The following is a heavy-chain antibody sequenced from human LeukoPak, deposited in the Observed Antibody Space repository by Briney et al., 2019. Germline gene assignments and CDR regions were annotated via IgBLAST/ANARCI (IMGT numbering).Heavy chain of an antibody. D-gene: IGHD3-3*01. CDR2: IYTSGST. V-gene: IGHV4-4*07. CDR3: ARENLYDFWSGYLLGAFDI. CDR1: GGSISTYY. Sequence: SKTLSLTCTVSGGSISTYYWSWIRQPAGKGLEWIGRIYTSGSTNYNPSLKSRVTMSVDTSKSQFSLKLSSVTAADTAVYYRARENLYDFWSGYLLGAFDIWGQGTMVTVSS. J-gene: IGHJ3*02.